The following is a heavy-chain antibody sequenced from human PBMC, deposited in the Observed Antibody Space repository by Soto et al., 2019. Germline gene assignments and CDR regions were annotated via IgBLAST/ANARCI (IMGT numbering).Heavy chain of an antibody. CDR2: IKHDGSVQ. D-gene: IGHD6-19*01. CDR1: EVTFSGCW. Sequence: GGSLRLSCEASEVTFSGCWMSWVRQAPGKGLEWVADIKHDGSVQYYVDSVKGRFTISRDNAKKLLYLQMNGLRAEDTALYYCARAPYSNGWYRFDLWGQGTLVTVSS. V-gene: IGHV3-7*03. J-gene: IGHJ4*02. CDR3: ARAPYSNGWYRFDL.